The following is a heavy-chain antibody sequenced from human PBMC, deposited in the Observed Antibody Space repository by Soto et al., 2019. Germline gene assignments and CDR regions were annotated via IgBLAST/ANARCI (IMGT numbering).Heavy chain of an antibody. CDR3: ARADFWIGYDRGFDY. CDR1: GGSISSSNW. Sequence: QVQLQESGPGLVKPSGTLSLTCAVSGGSISSSNWWRWVRQPPGKGLEWIGEIYHSGSTNYIPSLKSRVTISVDKSKNQCSLKLSAVTDADTDVYYCARADFWIGYDRGFDYWGQGTLVTVST. V-gene: IGHV4-4*02. CDR2: IYHSGST. J-gene: IGHJ4*02. D-gene: IGHD3-3*01.